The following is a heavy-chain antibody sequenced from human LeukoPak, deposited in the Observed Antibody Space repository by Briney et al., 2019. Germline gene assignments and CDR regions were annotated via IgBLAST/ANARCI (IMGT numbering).Heavy chain of an antibody. CDR1: GYTFTSYY. D-gene: IGHD6-13*01. CDR2: INPSGGST. CDR3: ARDTGTAAAGPNYYFDY. Sequence: ASVKVSCKASGYTFTSYYMHWVRQAPGQGLEWMGIINPSGGSTSYAQKFQGRVTMTRDTSTSTVYMELSSLRSEDTAVYYCARDTGTAAAGPNYYFDYWGQGTLVTVSS. J-gene: IGHJ4*02. V-gene: IGHV1-46*01.